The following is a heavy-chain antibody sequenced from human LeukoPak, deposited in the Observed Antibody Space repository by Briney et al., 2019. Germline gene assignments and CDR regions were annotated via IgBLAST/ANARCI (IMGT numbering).Heavy chain of an antibody. Sequence: PGGSLRLSCAASGFTFSSYAMSWVRQAPGKGLEWVSAISGSGGSTYYADSVKGRFTISRDNSKNTLYLQMNSLRAEDTAVYYCAKARGRNLVVVIATPPGIYFDYWGQATLVTVSS. V-gene: IGHV3-23*01. CDR3: AKARGRNLVVVIATPPGIYFDY. D-gene: IGHD2-21*01. J-gene: IGHJ4*02. CDR1: GFTFSSYA. CDR2: ISGSGGST.